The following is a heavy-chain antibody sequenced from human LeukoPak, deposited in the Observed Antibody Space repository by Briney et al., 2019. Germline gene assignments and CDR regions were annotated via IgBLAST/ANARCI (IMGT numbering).Heavy chain of an antibody. D-gene: IGHD2-2*02. J-gene: IGHJ4*02. Sequence: ASVKVSCKASGYTFTGYYIHWVRQAPGQGLEWLGRINPNSAGTNYAQNFQGRVTMTRDTSISTAYMELSRLRADDTAVYYCARGDCSSTSCYNIDYWGQGTLVTVSS. CDR3: ARGDCSSTSCYNIDY. V-gene: IGHV1-2*06. CDR2: INPNSAGT. CDR1: GYTFTGYY.